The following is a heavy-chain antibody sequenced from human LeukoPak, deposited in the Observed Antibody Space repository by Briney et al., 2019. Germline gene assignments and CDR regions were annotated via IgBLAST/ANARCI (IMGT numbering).Heavy chain of an antibody. CDR2: INPSGGT. D-gene: IGHD6-19*01. J-gene: IGHJ4*02. Sequence: ASVKVSCKASGYTFSIYNMHWVRQAPGQGLEWMGIINPSGGTSYAQKLQGRITMTRDTSTSTLYVELSSLRSEDTAVYYCATARGSGWYNYWGQGTLVTVSS. CDR3: ATARGSGWYNY. CDR1: GYTFSIYN. V-gene: IGHV1-46*01.